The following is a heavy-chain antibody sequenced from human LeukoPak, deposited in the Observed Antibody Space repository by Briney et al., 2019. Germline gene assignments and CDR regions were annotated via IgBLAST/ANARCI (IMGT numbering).Heavy chain of an antibody. CDR2: GSS. J-gene: IGHJ4*02. CDR3: ARGGLGGATAATRY. Sequence: SETLSLTCTVSGGSISSGSYYWGWVRQPPGKGLEWIGSGSSHYNPSLKSRVTISVDTSKNQFSLKLSSVTAADTAVYYCARGGLGGATAATRYWGQGTLVTVSS. D-gene: IGHD2-15*01. CDR1: GGSISSGSYY. V-gene: IGHV4-39*07.